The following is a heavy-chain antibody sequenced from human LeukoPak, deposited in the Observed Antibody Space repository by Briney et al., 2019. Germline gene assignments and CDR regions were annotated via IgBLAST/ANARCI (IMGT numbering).Heavy chain of an antibody. CDR3: ARGRYYFDY. J-gene: IGHJ4*02. Sequence: SETLSLTCTVSGGSISSSSYYWGWIRQPPGKGLEWIGSIYYSGSTNYNPSLKSRVTISVDTSKNQFSLKLSSVTAADTAVYYCARGRYYFDYWGQGTLVTVSS. CDR1: GGSISSSSYY. V-gene: IGHV4-39*07. CDR2: IYYSGST.